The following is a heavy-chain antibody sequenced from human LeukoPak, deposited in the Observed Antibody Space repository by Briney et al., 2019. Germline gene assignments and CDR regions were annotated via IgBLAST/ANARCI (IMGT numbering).Heavy chain of an antibody. V-gene: IGHV3-7*03. CDR2: IKQDGSEK. CDR1: GFTFSSYW. Sequence: PGGSLRLSCAAPGFTFSSYWMSWVRQAPGKGLEWVANIKQDGSEKYYVDSVKGRFTISRDNAKNSLYLQMNSLRAEDTAVYYCAREAPGWYSSSWFDYWGQGTLVTVSS. CDR3: AREAPGWYSSSWFDY. D-gene: IGHD6-13*01. J-gene: IGHJ4*02.